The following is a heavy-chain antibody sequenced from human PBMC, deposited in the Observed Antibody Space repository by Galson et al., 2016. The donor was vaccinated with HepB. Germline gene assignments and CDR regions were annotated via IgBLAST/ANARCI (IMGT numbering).Heavy chain of an antibody. V-gene: IGHV3-33*06. Sequence: SLRLSCAASGFTFSSYGMHWVRQAPGKGLEWVAVIWYDGSNKYYADSVKGRFTISRDNSKNTLYLQMNSLRAEDTAVYYCAKGTGSGYYHGYFQHWGQSTLVTVSS. D-gene: IGHD3-22*01. J-gene: IGHJ1*01. CDR2: IWYDGSNK. CDR3: AKGTGSGYYHGYFQH. CDR1: GFTFSSYG.